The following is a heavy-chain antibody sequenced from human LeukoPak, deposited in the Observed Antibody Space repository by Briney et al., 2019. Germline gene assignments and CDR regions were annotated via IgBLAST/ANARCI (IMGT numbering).Heavy chain of an antibody. CDR3: ARGYDFWSGLPIFDP. Sequence: PSETLSLTCAVYGGSFSDYYWSWIRQPPGKGLEWIGEINHSGSTNYNPSLKSRVTISVDTSKNQFSLKLSSVTAADTAVYYCARGYDFWSGLPIFDPWGQGTLVTVSS. D-gene: IGHD3-3*01. CDR2: INHSGST. J-gene: IGHJ5*02. CDR1: GGSFSDYY. V-gene: IGHV4-34*01.